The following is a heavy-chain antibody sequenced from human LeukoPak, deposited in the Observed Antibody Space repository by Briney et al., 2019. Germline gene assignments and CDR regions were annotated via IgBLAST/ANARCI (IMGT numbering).Heavy chain of an antibody. CDR2: IYPGDSDT. Sequence: KISCKGFGYNFSNYWVGWVRQMPGKGLEWMEIIYPGDSDTRYSPSFQGQVTISADKSISTAYLQWSSLKASDTAMYYCARTRIAARQYWFDPWGQGTLVTVSS. J-gene: IGHJ5*02. V-gene: IGHV5-51*01. D-gene: IGHD6-6*01. CDR1: GYNFSNYW. CDR3: ARTRIAARQYWFDP.